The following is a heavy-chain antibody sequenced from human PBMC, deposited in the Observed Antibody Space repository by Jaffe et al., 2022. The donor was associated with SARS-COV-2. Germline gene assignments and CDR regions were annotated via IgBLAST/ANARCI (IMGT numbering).Heavy chain of an antibody. Sequence: EVQLLESGGGLVQPGGSLRLSCAASGFTFSSYAMSWVRQAPGKGLEWVSAISGSGGSTYYADSVKGRFTISRDNSKNTLYLQMNSLRAEDTAVYYCAKQGSVEQLDSFTFDYWGQGTLVTVSS. V-gene: IGHV3-23*01. CDR2: ISGSGGST. CDR1: GFTFSSYA. CDR3: AKQGSVEQLDSFTFDY. J-gene: IGHJ4*02. D-gene: IGHD6-6*01.